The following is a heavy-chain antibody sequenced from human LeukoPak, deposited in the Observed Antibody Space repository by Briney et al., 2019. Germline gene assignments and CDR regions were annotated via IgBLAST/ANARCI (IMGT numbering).Heavy chain of an antibody. CDR3: ARVLDPYYYGGNSNFDY. D-gene: IGHD4-23*01. CDR1: GYTFTSYG. Sequence: ASVKVSCKSSGYTFTSYGISWVRQAPGQGLEWMGWISAYNGNTNYAQKLQGRVTMTTDTSTSTAYMELRSLRSDDTAVYYCARVLDPYYYGGNSNFDYWGQGTLVTVSS. CDR2: ISAYNGNT. V-gene: IGHV1-18*01. J-gene: IGHJ4*02.